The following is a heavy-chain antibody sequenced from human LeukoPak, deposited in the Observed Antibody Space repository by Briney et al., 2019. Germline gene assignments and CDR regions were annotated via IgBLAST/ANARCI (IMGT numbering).Heavy chain of an antibody. D-gene: IGHD2-15*01. Sequence: SETLSLTCTVSGGSISSYYWSWIRQPPGKGLEWIGYVYYSGSTNYNPSLKSRVTISVDTSKNQFSLKLSSVTAADTAVYYCARTTEGYCRGRSCYSYYYYMDVWGKGTTVTVSS. V-gene: IGHV4-59*01. J-gene: IGHJ6*03. CDR1: GGSISSYY. CDR2: VYYSGST. CDR3: ARTTEGYCRGRSCYSYYYYMDV.